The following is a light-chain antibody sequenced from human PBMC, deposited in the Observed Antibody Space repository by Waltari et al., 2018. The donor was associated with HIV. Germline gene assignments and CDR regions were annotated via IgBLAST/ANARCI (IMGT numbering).Light chain of an antibody. V-gene: IGKV1-39*01. CDR1: QNIDKY. Sequence: DIQMTQSPSSLSASIGARVTITCRASQNIDKYLNWYQQKAGKAPKLLIYTTSNLQSGVPSRFSGSGSGTEFTLTISSLQPEDLATYYCQQGYNTPPWTFAPGTKVEVK. J-gene: IGKJ1*01. CDR3: QQGYNTPPWT. CDR2: TTS.